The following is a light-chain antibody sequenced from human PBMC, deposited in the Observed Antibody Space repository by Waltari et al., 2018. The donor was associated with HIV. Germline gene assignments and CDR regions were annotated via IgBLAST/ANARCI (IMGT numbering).Light chain of an antibody. CDR2: KDT. V-gene: IGLV3-25*03. Sequence: SSDLTQSPSLSVSPGQTAKITCSGAVFAKQFAFWYHRKPGQAPLLLIYKDTERPSKIPERFSASTAGTTVTLTISGVRAEDEAEYFCQSADTSGTSVLVGGGTTRTVL. J-gene: IGLJ2*01. CDR3: QSADTSGTSVL. CDR1: VFAKQF.